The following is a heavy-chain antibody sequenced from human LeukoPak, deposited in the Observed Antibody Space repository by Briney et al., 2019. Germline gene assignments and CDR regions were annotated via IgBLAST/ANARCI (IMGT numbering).Heavy chain of an antibody. CDR2: ISYDGSNK. CDR3: AKELDY. Sequence: PGGSLRLSCAASGFTFSSYGMHWVRQAPGKGLEWVAVISYDGSNKYYADSVKGRFTISRDNSKNTLYLQMNSLRAEDTAVYYCAKELDYWGQGTLVTVSS. V-gene: IGHV3-30*18. J-gene: IGHJ4*02. CDR1: GFTFSSYG.